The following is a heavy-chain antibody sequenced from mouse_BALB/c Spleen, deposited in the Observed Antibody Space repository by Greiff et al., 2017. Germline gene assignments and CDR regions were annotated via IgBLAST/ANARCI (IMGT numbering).Heavy chain of an antibody. CDR3: TMPNGYGAMDY. CDR2: IYPGSGST. CDR1: GYTFTSYW. J-gene: IGHJ4*01. D-gene: IGHD2-2*01. V-gene: IGHV1S22*01. Sequence: LQQPGSELVRPGASVKLSCKASGYTFTSYWMHWVKQRPGQGLEWIGNIYPGSGSTNYDEKFKSKATLTVDTSSSTAYMQLSSLTSEDSAVYYCTMPNGYGAMDYWGQGTSVTVSS.